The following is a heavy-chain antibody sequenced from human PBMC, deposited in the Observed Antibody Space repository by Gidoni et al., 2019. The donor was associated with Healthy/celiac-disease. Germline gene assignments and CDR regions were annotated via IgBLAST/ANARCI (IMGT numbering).Heavy chain of an antibody. J-gene: IGHJ6*02. D-gene: IGHD3-9*01. V-gene: IGHV3-66*03. Sequence: STYYADSVQGRFTIPRDNSKNTLYLQMNSLSAEDTAVYYYARDHHDILTGYYHGMDVWGQGTTVTVSS. CDR2: ST. CDR3: ARDHHDILTGYYHGMDV.